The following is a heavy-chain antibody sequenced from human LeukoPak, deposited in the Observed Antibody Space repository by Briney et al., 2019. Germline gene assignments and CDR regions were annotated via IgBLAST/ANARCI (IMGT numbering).Heavy chain of an antibody. CDR3: ARADWSAGDYYYNYGMDV. V-gene: IGHV3-7*03. D-gene: IGHD3-9*01. CDR1: GFTFSSYW. Sequence: GGSLRLSCAASGFTFSSYWMSWVRQAPGKGLEWVANIKQDGSEKYYVDSVKGRFTTSRDNAKNSLYLQMNSLRAEDTAVYYCARADWSAGDYYYNYGMDVWGKGTTVTVSS. J-gene: IGHJ6*04. CDR2: IKQDGSEK.